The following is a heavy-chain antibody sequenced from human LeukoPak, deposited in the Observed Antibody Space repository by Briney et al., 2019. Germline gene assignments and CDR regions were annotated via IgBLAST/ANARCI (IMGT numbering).Heavy chain of an antibody. CDR3: TRVVGANTALWFDP. V-gene: IGHV1-2*06. D-gene: IGHD1-26*01. CDR1: GYTFTNYY. Sequence: ASVKVSCKASGYTFTNYYTHWVRQAPGQGLEWMGRIVPSSGGTNYAQQFQGRVTMTRDTSISTAYMELSRLTSDDTAVYYCTRVVGANTALWFDPWGQGTLVTVSS. CDR2: IVPSSGGT. J-gene: IGHJ5*02.